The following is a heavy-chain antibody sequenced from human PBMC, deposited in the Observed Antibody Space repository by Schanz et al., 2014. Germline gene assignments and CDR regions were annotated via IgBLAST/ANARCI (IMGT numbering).Heavy chain of an antibody. CDR1: GYTFTNYA. J-gene: IGHJ4*02. CDR2: INTNTGNP. D-gene: IGHD3-10*01. Sequence: KVSCKASGYTFTNYAINWVRQAPGQGLEWMGWINTNTGNPTYAQAFTGRFLFSLDTSVNTAYLQISSLEADDTAVYYCARRGIRGVFSSFDYWGLGTLVTVSS. CDR3: ARRGIRGVFSSFDY. V-gene: IGHV7-4-1*02.